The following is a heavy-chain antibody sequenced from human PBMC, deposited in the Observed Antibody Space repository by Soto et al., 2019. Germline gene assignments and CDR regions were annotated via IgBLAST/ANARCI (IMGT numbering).Heavy chain of an antibody. V-gene: IGHV3-9*01. D-gene: IGHD6-19*01. CDR2: ITWNSGTI. Sequence: PGGSLRLSCAASGFTFDDYAMHWVRQAPGKGLEWVSGITWNSGTIGYADSVKGRFTISRDNAKNSLYLQMNSLRPEDTALYYCAKDSPVAGFFNAFDIWGQGTMVTVSS. J-gene: IGHJ3*02. CDR3: AKDSPVAGFFNAFDI. CDR1: GFTFDDYA.